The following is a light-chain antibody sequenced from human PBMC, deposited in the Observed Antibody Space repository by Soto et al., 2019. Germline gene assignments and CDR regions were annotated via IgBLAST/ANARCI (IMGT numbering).Light chain of an antibody. CDR1: SSDVGGYNY. CDR2: DVN. J-gene: IGLJ1*01. V-gene: IGLV2-14*01. CDR3: SSYRRGSTYV. Sequence: QSALTQPASVSGSPGQSITVSCTGTSSDVGGYNYVSWYQQHPGKAPRLMIYDVNNRPSGVSNRFSGSKSGNTASLTISGLQAEDEADYYCSSYRRGSTYVFGTGTKVTVL.